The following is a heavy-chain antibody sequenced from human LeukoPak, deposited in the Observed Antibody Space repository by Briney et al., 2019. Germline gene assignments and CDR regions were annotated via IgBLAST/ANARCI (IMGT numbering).Heavy chain of an antibody. CDR2: IYHSGST. D-gene: IGHD5-18*01. J-gene: IGHJ6*04. Sequence: SETLSLTCTVSGGSISSYYWSWIRQPPGKGLEWIGSIYHSGSTYYNPSLKSRVTISVDTSKNQFSLKLSSVTAADTAVYYCARVDTAMVHLDVWGKGTTVTVSS. CDR3: ARVDTAMVHLDV. CDR1: GGSISSYY. V-gene: IGHV4-38-2*02.